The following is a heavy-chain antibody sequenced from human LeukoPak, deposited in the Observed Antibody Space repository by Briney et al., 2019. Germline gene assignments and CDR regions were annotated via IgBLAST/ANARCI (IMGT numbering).Heavy chain of an antibody. D-gene: IGHD3-3*01. V-gene: IGHV3-48*04. Sequence: QPGGSLRLFCAASGFTFSSYTMNWVRQAPGKGLEWVSGISWNSGSIGYADSVKGRFTISRDNAKNSLYLQMNSLRAEDTAVYYCARAGYYDFWSGTTYYYYYMDVWGKGTTVTVSS. J-gene: IGHJ6*03. CDR3: ARAGYYDFWSGTTYYYYYMDV. CDR2: ISWNSGSI. CDR1: GFTFSSYT.